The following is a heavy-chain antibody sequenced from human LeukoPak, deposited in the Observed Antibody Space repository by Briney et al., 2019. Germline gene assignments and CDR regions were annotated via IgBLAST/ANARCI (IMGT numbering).Heavy chain of an antibody. CDR1: GYTFTSYG. CDR3: TREGVYSPDPSSYHRDAFDI. D-gene: IGHD3-16*02. J-gene: IGHJ3*02. V-gene: IGHV1-18*01. Sequence: GASVKVSCKASGYTFTSYGISWVRQAPGQGLEWMGWISAYNGNTNYAQKLQGRVTMTTDTSTSTAHMELSSLRSEDTAVYYCTREGVYSPDPSSYHRDAFDIWGQGTVVTVSS. CDR2: ISAYNGNT.